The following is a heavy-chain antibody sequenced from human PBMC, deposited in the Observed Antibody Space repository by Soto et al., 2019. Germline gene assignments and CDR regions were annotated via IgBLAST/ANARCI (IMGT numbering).Heavy chain of an antibody. Sequence: PGGSLRLSCAASGFTFRSYVLSWVRQAPGKGLEWVSAISGDGVSTYYTDSVKGRFTISRDNSKNTLYLQMNSLRAEDTAVYYCAKNVWGITIFGGMDVWGQGTTVTVSS. CDR3: AKNVWGITIFGGMDV. J-gene: IGHJ6*02. CDR2: ISGDGVST. D-gene: IGHD3-9*01. CDR1: GFTFRSYV. V-gene: IGHV3-23*01.